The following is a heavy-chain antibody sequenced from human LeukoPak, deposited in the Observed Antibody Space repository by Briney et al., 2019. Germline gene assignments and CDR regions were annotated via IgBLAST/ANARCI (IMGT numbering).Heavy chain of an antibody. D-gene: IGHD3-22*01. CDR1: GYTFNAYY. CDR3: ARVRIYYDSSGYYGY. Sequence: ASVKVSCKASGYTFNAYYMHWVRQAPGQGLEWMGWINPNSGGTNYAQKFQGRVTMTRDTSISTAYMELSRLRSDDTAVYYCARVRIYYDSSGYYGYWGQGTLVTVSS. V-gene: IGHV1-2*02. CDR2: INPNSGGT. J-gene: IGHJ4*02.